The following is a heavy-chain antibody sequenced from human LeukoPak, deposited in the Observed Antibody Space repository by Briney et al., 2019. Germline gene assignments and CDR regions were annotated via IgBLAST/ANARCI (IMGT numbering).Heavy chain of an antibody. CDR1: GYTFTSYG. V-gene: IGHV1-18*01. CDR2: ISAYNGNT. CDR3: ARSEQFPYYMDV. Sequence: ASVKVSCKASGYTFTSYGISWVRQAPGQGLEWMGWISAYNGNTNYAQKLQGRVTMTTDTSTSTAYMELRSLGSDDTAVYYCARSEQFPYYMDVWGKGTTVTVSS. D-gene: IGHD6-19*01. J-gene: IGHJ6*03.